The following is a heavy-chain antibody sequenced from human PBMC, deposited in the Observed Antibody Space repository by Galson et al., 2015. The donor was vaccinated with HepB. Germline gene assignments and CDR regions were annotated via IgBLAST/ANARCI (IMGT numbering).Heavy chain of an antibody. CDR1: ADTFSGYY. V-gene: IGHV1-2*02. CDR2: INPNSGGT. D-gene: IGHD2-21*01. CDR3: VRDRHLVVGSLYYYYMDV. J-gene: IGHJ6*03. Sequence: SVKVSCKASADTFSGYYLHWVRQAPGQGLEWMGWINPNSGGTKYAQNFQGRVTMTRDTSITTVYMELNSLTFDDTAVYYCVRDRHLVVGSLYYYYMDVWGKGTAVTVSS.